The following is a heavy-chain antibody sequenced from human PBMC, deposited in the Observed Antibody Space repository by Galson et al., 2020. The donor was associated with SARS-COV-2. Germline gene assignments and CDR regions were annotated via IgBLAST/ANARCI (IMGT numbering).Heavy chain of an antibody. CDR1: GYSVSTTNY. CDR3: ARQGVNMIVLVTVPGWFFDL. Sequence: SPTLSLTCAVSGYSVSTTNYWGWVRLAPGKGLEWIGSIYPNGRTYYNPSLESRVTISVDTSRNQFSLTLASVTAADTAFYYCARQGVNMIVLVTVPGWFFDLWGRGTLVTVSS. V-gene: IGHV4-38-2*01. J-gene: IGHJ2*01. CDR2: IYPNGRT. D-gene: IGHD2-21*02.